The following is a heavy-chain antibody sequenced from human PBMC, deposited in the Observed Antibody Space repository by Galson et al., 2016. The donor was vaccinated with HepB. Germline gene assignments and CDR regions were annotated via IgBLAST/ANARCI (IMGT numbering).Heavy chain of an antibody. CDR3: APPPHGYNIP. J-gene: IGHJ5*02. D-gene: IGHD5-24*01. V-gene: IGHV3-30*04. CDR2: ISNDGSNK. CDR1: GFIFSGYA. Sequence: SLRLSCAASGFIFSGYAIYWVRQAPGKGLEWVAVISNDGSNKYYADSVKGRFTISRDNSKNTLYLQMNGLIVEDTAVYYCAPPPHGYNIPWGQGTLVTVSS.